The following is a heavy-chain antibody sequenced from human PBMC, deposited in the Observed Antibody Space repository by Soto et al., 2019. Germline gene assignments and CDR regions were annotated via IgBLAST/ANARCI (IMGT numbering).Heavy chain of an antibody. CDR3: ARRLTANCDGP. D-gene: IGHD2-21*02. CDR2: IIPIFGTA. Sequence: GASVKVSCKASGGTFSSSAISWVRQAPGPGLEWMGGIIPIFGTANYAQKFQGRVTITADESTSTAYMELSSLRSEDMAVYYCARRLTANCDGPWGQGARVAVAS. V-gene: IGHV1-69*13. J-gene: IGHJ5*02. CDR1: GGTFSSSA.